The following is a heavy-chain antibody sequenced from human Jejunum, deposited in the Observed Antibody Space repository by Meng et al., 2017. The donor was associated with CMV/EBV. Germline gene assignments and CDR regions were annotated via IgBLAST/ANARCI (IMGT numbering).Heavy chain of an antibody. D-gene: IGHD6-6*01. CDR2: INSNSGTT. V-gene: IGHV1-2*02. Sequence: ASGSTLTADFMFWVRQAPGQGLEWMGWINSNSGTTNYAQKFQGRVTMTWDTSISAVYMDLSSLRSDDTAVYYCVSYIGSSYWFGPWGQGTLVTVSS. CDR3: VSYIGSSYWFGP. J-gene: IGHJ5*02. CDR1: GSTLTADF.